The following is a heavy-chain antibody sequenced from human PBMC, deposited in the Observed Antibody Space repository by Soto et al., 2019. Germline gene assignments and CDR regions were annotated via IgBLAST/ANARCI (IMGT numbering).Heavy chain of an antibody. Sequence: QVQLQESGPGLVRPSETLSLTCTVSGGSVSGGSYFWSWVRQPPGKGLEWIGYFYYSGSTKYNPSLKSRVTILEETSKNQFSLKLNSVTAADTAVYYCAREGRMGTFDYRGQGALVTVSS. J-gene: IGHJ4*02. V-gene: IGHV4-61*01. CDR3: AREGRMGTFDY. CDR1: GGSVSGGSYF. D-gene: IGHD1-1*01. CDR2: FYYSGST.